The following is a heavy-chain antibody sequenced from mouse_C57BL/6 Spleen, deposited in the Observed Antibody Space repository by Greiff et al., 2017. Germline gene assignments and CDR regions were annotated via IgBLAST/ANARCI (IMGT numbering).Heavy chain of an antibody. J-gene: IGHJ1*03. CDR2: IDPSDSYT. D-gene: IGHD3-2*02. Sequence: QVQLQQPGAELVMPGASVKLSCKASGYTFTSYWMHWVKQRPGQGLEWIGEIDPSDSYTNYNQKFKGKSTLTVDKSSSTAYMQLSSLTSEDSAVYYCARFRDGWYFDVWGTGTTVTVSS. CDR3: ARFRDGWYFDV. CDR1: GYTFTSYW. V-gene: IGHV1-69*01.